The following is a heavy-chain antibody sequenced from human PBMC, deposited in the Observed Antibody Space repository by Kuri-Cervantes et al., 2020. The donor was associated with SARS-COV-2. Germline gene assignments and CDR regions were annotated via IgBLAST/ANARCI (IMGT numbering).Heavy chain of an antibody. CDR1: GGTFSSYA. V-gene: IGHV1-69*13. CDR2: IIPIFGTA. CDR3: ARGGEGVVRGVIHYYYYYGMDV. J-gene: IGHJ6*02. Sequence: SVKVSCKASGGTFSSYAISWVRQAPGQGLEWMGGIIPIFGTANYAQKFQGRVTITADESTSTAYMELSSLRSEDTAVYYCARGGEGVVRGVIHYYYYYGMDVWGQGTTVTVSS. D-gene: IGHD3-10*01.